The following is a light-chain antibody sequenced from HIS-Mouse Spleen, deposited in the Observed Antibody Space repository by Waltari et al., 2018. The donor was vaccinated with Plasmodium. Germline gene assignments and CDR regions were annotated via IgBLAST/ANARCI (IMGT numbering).Light chain of an antibody. J-gene: IGKJ3*01. V-gene: IGKV3-15*01. CDR3: QQYNNWSFT. CDR1: QRVSSN. Sequence: EIVMTQSPATLSVSPGERATLACRASQRVSSNLAWYQQKPAQAPRLLIYGASTRATGIPARFSGSGSGTEFTLTISSLRSEDFAVYYCQQYNNWSFTFGPGTKVDIK. CDR2: GAS.